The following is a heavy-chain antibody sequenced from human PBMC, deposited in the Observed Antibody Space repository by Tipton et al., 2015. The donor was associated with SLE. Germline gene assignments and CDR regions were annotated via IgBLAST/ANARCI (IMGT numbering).Heavy chain of an antibody. CDR2: INHSGST. J-gene: IGHJ3*02. CDR1: GGSFGGYY. D-gene: IGHD2-15*01. V-gene: IGHV4-34*01. Sequence: TLSLTCAVYGGSFGGYYWSWIRQPPGKGLEWIGEINHSGSTHYNPSLKSRVTISLGTSKNQFSLKLSSVTAADTAVYYCARACGSGHQVAFDIWGQGTMVTVSS. CDR3: ARACGSGHQVAFDI.